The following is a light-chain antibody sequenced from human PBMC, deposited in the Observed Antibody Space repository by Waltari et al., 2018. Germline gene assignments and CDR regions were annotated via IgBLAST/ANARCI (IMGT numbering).Light chain of an antibody. CDR2: AVI. CDR3: SSYAGSSKGV. J-gene: IGLJ2*01. Sequence: QSALTQPASVSGSPGQSITISCTGTSSDVGNYKRVSWYQQHPGKAPKLMIYAVIKRPSRVSDRFPGSKSGDMASLTISGLQPEDEAEYFCSSYAGSSKGVFGGGTKVTVL. CDR1: SSDVGNYKR. V-gene: IGLV2-23*02.